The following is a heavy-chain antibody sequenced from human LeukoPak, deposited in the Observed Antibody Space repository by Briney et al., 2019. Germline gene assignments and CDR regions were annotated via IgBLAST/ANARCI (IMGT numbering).Heavy chain of an antibody. D-gene: IGHD3-9*01. CDR1: GGSFSGYY. Sequence: PSETLSLTCAVYGGSFSGYYWSWIRQPPGKGLEWIGEINHSGSTNYNPSLKSRVTISVDTSKNQFSLKLSSVTAADTAVYYCARGGKYYDILTGYLATYFDYWGQGTLVTVSS. CDR2: INHSGST. V-gene: IGHV4-34*01. CDR3: ARGGKYYDILTGYLATYFDY. J-gene: IGHJ4*02.